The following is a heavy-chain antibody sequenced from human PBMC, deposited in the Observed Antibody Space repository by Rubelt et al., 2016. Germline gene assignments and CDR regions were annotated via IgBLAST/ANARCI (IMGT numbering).Heavy chain of an antibody. J-gene: IGHJ4*02. Sequence: DGSNKYYADSVKGRFTISRDNAKNSLYLQMNSLRAEDTAVYYCAREDGSGGYFDYWGQGTLVTVSS. CDR2: DGSNK. D-gene: IGHD1-26*01. V-gene: IGHV3-30*07. CDR3: AREDGSGGYFDY.